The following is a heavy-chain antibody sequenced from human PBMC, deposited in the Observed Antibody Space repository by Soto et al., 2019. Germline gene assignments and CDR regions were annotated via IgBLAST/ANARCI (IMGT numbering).Heavy chain of an antibody. Sequence: SETLCLTCTVSGASISGFYWSWIRKSAGKGLEWIGRIYATGTTDYNPSLKSRVMMSVDTSKKQFSLKLRSVTAADTAVYFCVRDGTKTLRDWFAPWGQ. CDR1: GASISGFY. V-gene: IGHV4-4*07. CDR2: IYATGTT. J-gene: IGHJ5*02. D-gene: IGHD1-1*01. CDR3: VRDGTKTLRDWFAP.